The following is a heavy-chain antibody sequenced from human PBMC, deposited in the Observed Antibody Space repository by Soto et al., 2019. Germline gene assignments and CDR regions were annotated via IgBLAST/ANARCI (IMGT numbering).Heavy chain of an antibody. CDR3: AGWGEHDANV. V-gene: IGHV3-7*03. CDR1: GLRFSTYW. D-gene: IGHD7-27*01. J-gene: IGHJ4*02. Sequence: EGQLLGSGGGLVKPGGSLRLSCVASGLRFSTYWMNWVRQPPGMGLEWVANIDPDGRVGTYVDSVKGRFTTSRDNAMNSVYLQMNSLRADDTAMYFCAGWGEHDANVWGQGILVTVSA. CDR2: IDPDGRVG.